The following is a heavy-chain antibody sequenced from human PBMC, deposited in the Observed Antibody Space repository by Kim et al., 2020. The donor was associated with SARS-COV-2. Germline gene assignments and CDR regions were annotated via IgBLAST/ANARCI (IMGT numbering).Heavy chain of an antibody. D-gene: IGHD1-26*01. Sequence: WNNGYAVSVKSRVTINPDQSKNQFSLQLNSVTPEDTAMYYCVKGRGGAYDYWGQGTLVTVSS. J-gene: IGHJ4*02. CDR2: WNN. V-gene: IGHV6-1*01. CDR3: VKGRGGAYDY.